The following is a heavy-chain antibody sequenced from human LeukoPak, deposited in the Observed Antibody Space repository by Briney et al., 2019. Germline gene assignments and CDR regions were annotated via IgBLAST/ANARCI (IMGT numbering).Heavy chain of an antibody. CDR2: INSDGSST. J-gene: IGHJ4*02. Sequence: GGSLRLSCAASGFTFSSYWMHWVRQAPGKGLVWVSRINSDGSSTSYADSVKGRFTISRDNSKNTLYLQMNSLRAEDTAVYYCAKSHSSSWLPFDYWGQGTLVTVSS. D-gene: IGHD6-13*01. CDR1: GFTFSSYW. V-gene: IGHV3-74*01. CDR3: AKSHSSSWLPFDY.